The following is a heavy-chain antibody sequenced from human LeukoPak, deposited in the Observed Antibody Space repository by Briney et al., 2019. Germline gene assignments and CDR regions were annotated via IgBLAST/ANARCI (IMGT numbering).Heavy chain of an antibody. CDR3: ARQGAEKQPFDY. Sequence: GESLKISCKGSGYRFTSYWIGWVRQMPGKGPEWMGIISPADSDTRYSPAFQGQVTFSADKSISTAYLQWSSLKASDTAMYYCARQGAEKQPFDYWGQGTLVTVSS. CDR1: GYRFTSYW. J-gene: IGHJ4*02. CDR2: ISPADSDT. D-gene: IGHD6-13*01. V-gene: IGHV5-51*01.